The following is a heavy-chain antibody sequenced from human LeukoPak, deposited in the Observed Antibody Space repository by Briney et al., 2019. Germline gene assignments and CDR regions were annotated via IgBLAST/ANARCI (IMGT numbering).Heavy chain of an antibody. Sequence: ASVKVSCKASGYTFSDFYIHWVRQAPGQGLEWMGRINPNSGATKYAQKFQGRVTMTRDTSISTAYMDLSSLGSDDTAVFYCVRKSATRRTSEFDYWGQGTPVTVSS. D-gene: IGHD2-15*01. CDR2: INPNSGAT. CDR3: VRKSATRRTSEFDY. V-gene: IGHV1-2*06. J-gene: IGHJ4*02. CDR1: GYTFSDFY.